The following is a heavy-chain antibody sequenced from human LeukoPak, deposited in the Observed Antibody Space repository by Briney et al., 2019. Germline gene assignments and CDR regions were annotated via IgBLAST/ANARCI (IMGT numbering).Heavy chain of an antibody. CDR1: GFTFSSYS. CDR3: ARDLSADYYDSSGYLDY. D-gene: IGHD3-22*01. CDR2: ISGSSSDI. Sequence: GGSLRLSCAASGFTFSSYSMNWVRQAPGKGLEWVTSISGSSSDIYYADSVKGRFTISRDNEKNSLYLQMNSLRAEDTAVYYCARDLSADYYDSSGYLDYCGQGTLVTVSS. J-gene: IGHJ4*02. V-gene: IGHV3-21*01.